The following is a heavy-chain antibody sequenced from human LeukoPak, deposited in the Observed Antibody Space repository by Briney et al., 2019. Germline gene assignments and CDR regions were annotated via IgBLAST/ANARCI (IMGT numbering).Heavy chain of an antibody. CDR1: GFTFSSYG. Sequence: GGSLRLSCAASGFTFSSYGMHWVRQAPGKGLEWVAVISYDGSNKYYADSVKGRFTISRDNSKNTLYLQMNSLRAEDTAVYYCAKGVYYYGSGSDYWGQGTLVTASS. CDR2: ISYDGSNK. CDR3: AKGVYYYGSGSDY. D-gene: IGHD3-10*01. V-gene: IGHV3-30*18. J-gene: IGHJ4*02.